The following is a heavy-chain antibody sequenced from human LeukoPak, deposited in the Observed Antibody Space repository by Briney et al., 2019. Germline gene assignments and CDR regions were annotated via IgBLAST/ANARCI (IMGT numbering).Heavy chain of an antibody. V-gene: IGHV4-30-4*08. CDR3: AISGSCFSDAFDI. CDR1: GDSISSSSYY. J-gene: IGHJ3*02. CDR2: IYYSGST. Sequence: SETLSLTCTVSGDSISSSSYYWGWIRQPPGKGLEWIGYIYYSGSTYYNPSLKSRVTISVDTSKNQFSLKLSSVTAADTAVYYCAISGSCFSDAFDIWGQGTVVTVSS. D-gene: IGHD1-26*01.